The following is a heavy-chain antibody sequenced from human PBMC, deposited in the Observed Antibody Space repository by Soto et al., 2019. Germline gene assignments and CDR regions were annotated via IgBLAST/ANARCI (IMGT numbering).Heavy chain of an antibody. V-gene: IGHV4-31*03. CDR3: AREVNSPATSDAFDI. Sequence: QVHLQESGPGLVKPSQTLSLTCTVSGGSITGDNYFWSWVRQHPEKGLEWIGYISYSGTTYYNPSLESRVTISVDTSKNQFSLSLISVTAADTAMYYCAREVNSPATSDAFDIWGQGTVVTVSS. CDR2: ISYSGTT. CDR1: GGSITGDNYF. D-gene: IGHD1-26*01. J-gene: IGHJ3*02.